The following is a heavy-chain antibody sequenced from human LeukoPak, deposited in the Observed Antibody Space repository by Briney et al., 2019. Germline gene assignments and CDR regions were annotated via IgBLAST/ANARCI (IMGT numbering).Heavy chain of an antibody. CDR2: IIPIFGTA. V-gene: IGHV1-69*05. CDR3: ARGDGYNHAFDI. Sequence: SVKVSCKASGGTFSSYAISRVRQAPGQGLEWMGRIIPIFGTANYAQKFQGRVTITTDESTSTAYMELSSLRSEDTAVYYCARGDGYNHAFDIWGQGTMVTVSS. D-gene: IGHD5-24*01. J-gene: IGHJ3*02. CDR1: GGTFSSYA.